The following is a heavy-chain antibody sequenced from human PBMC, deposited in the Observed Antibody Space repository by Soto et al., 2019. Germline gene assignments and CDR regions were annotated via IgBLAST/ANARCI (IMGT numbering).Heavy chain of an antibody. CDR2: IYYSGST. CDR3: ARSSSMTYYYGSGSTAYFDY. J-gene: IGHJ4*02. V-gene: IGHV4-59*08. Sequence: SETLSLTCTVSGGPISSYYWSWIRQPPGKGLEWIGYIYYSGSTNYNPSLKSRVTISVDTSKNQFSLKLSSVTAADTAVYYCARSSSMTYYYGSGSTAYFDYWGQGTLVTVSS. D-gene: IGHD3-10*01. CDR1: GGPISSYY.